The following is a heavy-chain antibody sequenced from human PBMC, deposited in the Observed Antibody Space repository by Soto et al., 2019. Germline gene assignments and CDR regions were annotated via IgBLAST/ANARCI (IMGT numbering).Heavy chain of an antibody. D-gene: IGHD2-15*01. V-gene: IGHV4-39*01. CDR2: IYYSGST. CDR1: DGNSSSISAY. CDR3: VRRPRGNLFDY. Sequence: LQPLPLPSTVADGNSSSISAYRGWIRQPPGKGLEWIGSIYYSGSTYYNPSLKSRVTISVDTSQNQFSLNLSSVTAADTAVYHCVRRPRGNLFDYWGQGTLVTVSS. J-gene: IGHJ4*02.